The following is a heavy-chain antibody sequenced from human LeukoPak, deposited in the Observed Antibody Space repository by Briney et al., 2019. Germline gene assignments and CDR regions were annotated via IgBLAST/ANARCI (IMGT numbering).Heavy chain of an antibody. CDR3: ARGVTDFWSGYYRPDY. Sequence: GGSLRLSCAASGFTFSSYWMSWVRQAPGKGLEWVANIKQDGSEKYYVDSVKGRFTISRDNAENSLYLQMNSLRAEDTAVYYCARGVTDFWSGYYRPDYWGQGTLVTVSS. J-gene: IGHJ4*02. D-gene: IGHD3-3*01. V-gene: IGHV3-7*01. CDR1: GFTFSSYW. CDR2: IKQDGSEK.